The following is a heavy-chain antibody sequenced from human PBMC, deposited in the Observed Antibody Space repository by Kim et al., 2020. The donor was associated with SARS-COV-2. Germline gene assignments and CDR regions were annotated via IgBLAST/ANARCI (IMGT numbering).Heavy chain of an antibody. CDR1: GYSFTSYW. CDR3: ARQRGYRNHDYGVRFDY. Sequence: GESLKISCKGSGYSFTSYWIGWVRQMPGKGLEWMGIIYPGDSDTRYSPSFQGQVTISADKSISTAYLQWSSLKASDTAMYYCARQRGYRNHDYGVRFDYWGQGTLVTVSS. J-gene: IGHJ4*02. D-gene: IGHD5-12*01. CDR2: IYPGDSDT. V-gene: IGHV5-51*01.